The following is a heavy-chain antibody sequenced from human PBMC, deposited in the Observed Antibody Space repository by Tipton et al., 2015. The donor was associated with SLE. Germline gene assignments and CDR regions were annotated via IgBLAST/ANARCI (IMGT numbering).Heavy chain of an antibody. Sequence: SPRLSCAASGFTFSSYAMHWVRQAPGKGLEWVAVISYGGSNKYYADSVKGRFTISRDNSKNTLYLQMNSLRAEDTAVYYCARDRYSGSYEGYFDYWGQGTLVTVSS. CDR2: ISYGGSNK. CDR3: ARDRYSGSYEGYFDY. CDR1: GFTFSSYA. V-gene: IGHV3-30*04. J-gene: IGHJ4*02. D-gene: IGHD1-26*01.